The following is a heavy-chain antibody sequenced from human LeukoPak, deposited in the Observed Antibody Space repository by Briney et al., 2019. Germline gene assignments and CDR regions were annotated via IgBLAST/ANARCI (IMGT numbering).Heavy chain of an antibody. J-gene: IGHJ4*02. CDR2: TYYRSKWNN. D-gene: IGHD6-19*01. V-gene: IGHV6-1*01. Sequence: SQTLSLTCGISGDSVSSNSAAWNWVRQSPSRGLEWLGRTYYRSKWNNNYAVSVKSRITINADTSKNQFSLHLNSVTPEDTAVYYCARGWAGTVDYWGQGTLVTVSS. CDR1: GDSVSSNSAA. CDR3: ARGWAGTVDY.